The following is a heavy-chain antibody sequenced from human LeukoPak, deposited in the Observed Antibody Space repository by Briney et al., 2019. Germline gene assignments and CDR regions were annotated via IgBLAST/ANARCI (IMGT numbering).Heavy chain of an antibody. CDR1: GFTFSIHS. J-gene: IGHJ3*02. D-gene: IGHD6-13*01. CDR3: ARDGSSSWLAFDI. V-gene: IGHV3-21*01. CDR2: ISSSSRYI. Sequence: KPGGSLRLSCAASGFTFSIHSMKWVRQAPGKGLECVSSISSSSRYIYYVASVKGRFTIYRDNAKNSLYLQMNSLRAEDTAVYYCARDGSSSWLAFDIWGQGTMVTVSS.